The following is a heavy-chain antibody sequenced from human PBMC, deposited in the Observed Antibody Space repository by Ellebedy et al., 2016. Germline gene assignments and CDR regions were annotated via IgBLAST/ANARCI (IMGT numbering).Heavy chain of an antibody. CDR3: ASEVAYCGGDCYSGYFDY. J-gene: IGHJ4*02. Sequence: SETLSLTCTVSGGSISSGGYYWSWIRQHPGKGLEWIGYIYYSGSTYYNPSLKSRVTISVDTSKNQFSLKLSSVTAADTAVYYCASEVAYCGGDCYSGYFDYWGQGTPVTVSS. D-gene: IGHD2-21*02. V-gene: IGHV4-31*03. CDR2: IYYSGST. CDR1: GGSISSGGYY.